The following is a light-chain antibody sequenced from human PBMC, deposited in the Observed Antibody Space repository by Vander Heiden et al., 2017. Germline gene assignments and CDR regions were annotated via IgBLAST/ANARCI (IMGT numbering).Light chain of an antibody. V-gene: IGKV2-28*01. CDR2: LGS. J-gene: IGKJ4*01. CDR3: MQALQTQLT. CDR1: QSLLHSNGYNY. Sequence: DIVMTQSPLALAVSPGEPASSSCRSSQSLLHSNGYNYLDWYLQKPGQSPQLLIYLGSNRASGVPDRFSGSGSGTDFTLKISRVEAEDVGVYYCMQALQTQLTFGGGTKMEIK.